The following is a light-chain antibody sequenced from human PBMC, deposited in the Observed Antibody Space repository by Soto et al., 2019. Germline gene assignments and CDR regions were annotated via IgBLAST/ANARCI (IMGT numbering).Light chain of an antibody. V-gene: IGKV3-20*01. Sequence: EIVLTQSPGTLSLSPGERATLSCRASQSVSSSYLAWYQQKPGQAPRLVIYGASSRATAIPDRFSGSGSGTDFTLTINGVEPEDFAVYYCQQYLSSRTFGQGPKV. CDR1: QSVSSSY. CDR2: GAS. CDR3: QQYLSSRT. J-gene: IGKJ1*01.